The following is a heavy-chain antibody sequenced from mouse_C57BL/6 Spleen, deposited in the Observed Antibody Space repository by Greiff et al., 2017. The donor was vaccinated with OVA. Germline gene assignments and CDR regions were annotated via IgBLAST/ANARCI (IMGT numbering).Heavy chain of an antibody. V-gene: IGHV1-15*01. D-gene: IGHD1-3*01. Sequence: VKLVESGAELVRPGASVTLSCKASGYTFTDYEMHWVKQTPVHGLEWIGAIDPETGGTAYNQKFKGKAILTADKSSSTAYMELRSLTSEDSAVYYCTREKWGNWGQGTTLTVSS. J-gene: IGHJ2*01. CDR1: GYTFTDYE. CDR3: TREKWGN. CDR2: IDPETGGT.